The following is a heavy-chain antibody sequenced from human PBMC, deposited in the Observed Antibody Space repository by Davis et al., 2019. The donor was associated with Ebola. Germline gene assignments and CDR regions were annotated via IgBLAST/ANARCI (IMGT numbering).Heavy chain of an antibody. V-gene: IGHV1-2*04. CDR3: ARGDRRFLEWFHFDY. J-gene: IGHJ4*02. D-gene: IGHD3-3*01. CDR1: GYTFTSYG. CDR2: INPNSGGT. Sequence: ASVKVSCKASGYTFTSYGISWVRQAPGQGLEWMGWINPNSGGTNYAQKFQGWVTMTRDTSISTAYMELSRLRSDDTAVYYCARGDRRFLEWFHFDYWGQGTLVTVSS.